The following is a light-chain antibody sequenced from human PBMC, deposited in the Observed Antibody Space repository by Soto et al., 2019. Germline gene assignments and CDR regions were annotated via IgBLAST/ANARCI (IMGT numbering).Light chain of an antibody. CDR3: QQRSNWPIT. J-gene: IGKJ5*01. V-gene: IGKV3-11*01. CDR2: DAS. CDR1: QSISSY. Sequence: VVFTQSPDTLSLPPVARTTLSCRASQSISSYLAWYQQKPGQAPRLLIYDASNRATGIPARFSGSGSGTDFTLTISSLEPEDFAVYYCQQRSNWPITFGQGTLLEIK.